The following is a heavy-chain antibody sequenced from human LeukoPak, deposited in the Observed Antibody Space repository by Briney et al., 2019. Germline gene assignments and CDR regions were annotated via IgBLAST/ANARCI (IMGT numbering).Heavy chain of an antibody. CDR3: AKDRKWLARPDY. V-gene: IGHV3-30*18. J-gene: IGHJ4*02. CDR2: ISYDGSNK. CDR1: GFTFSSYG. Sequence: GGSLRLSCAAPGFTFSSYGMHWVRQAPGKGLEWVAVISYDGSNKYYADSVKGRFTISRDNSKNTLYLQMNSLRAEDTAVYYCAKDRKWLARPDYWGQGTLVTVSS. D-gene: IGHD6-19*01.